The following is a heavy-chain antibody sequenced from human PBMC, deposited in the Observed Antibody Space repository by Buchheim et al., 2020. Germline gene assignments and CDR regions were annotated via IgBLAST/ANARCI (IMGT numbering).Heavy chain of an antibody. J-gene: IGHJ4*02. Sequence: EVQLLESGGGLVQTGGSLRLSCAASGFTFSSYAMSWVRQAPGKGLEWVSAISGSGGSTYYADSVKGRYTISRDNSKNTLHMQMNSLRADDTALYYCATYYCPVYHVFDYWGQGTL. CDR2: ISGSGGST. CDR1: GFTFSSYA. CDR3: ATYYCPVYHVFDY. D-gene: IGHD3-10*01. V-gene: IGHV3-23*01.